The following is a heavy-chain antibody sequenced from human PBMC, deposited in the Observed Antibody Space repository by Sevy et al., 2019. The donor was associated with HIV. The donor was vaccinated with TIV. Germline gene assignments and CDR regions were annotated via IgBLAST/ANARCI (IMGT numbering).Heavy chain of an antibody. D-gene: IGHD2-2*01. V-gene: IGHV3-74*01. CDR3: VRQRGGIVILTDVHPDYGMDV. J-gene: IGHJ6*02. Sequence: GGSLRLSCAASGFTLSSYWMHWVRQAPGKGLVWVSRINSDGSSTSYADFVKGRFTISRDNAKNTLYLQMNSLRAEDKAMNYCVRQRGGIVILTDVHPDYGMDVWGQGTTVTVSS. CDR1: GFTLSSYW. CDR2: INSDGSST.